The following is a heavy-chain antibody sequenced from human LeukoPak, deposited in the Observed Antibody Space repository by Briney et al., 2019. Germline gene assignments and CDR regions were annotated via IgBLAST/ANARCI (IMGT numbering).Heavy chain of an antibody. J-gene: IGHJ4*02. CDR3: ARGDRWLQFSFDY. D-gene: IGHD5-24*01. V-gene: IGHV5-51*01. CDR1: GYSFTSYW. CDR2: IYPGDSDT. Sequence: GESLQISCQGSGYSFTSYWIGWVRQMPGKGLEWMGIIYPGDSDTRYSSSFQGQATISADKSISTAYLQWSSLKASDTAMYYCARGDRWLQFSFDYWGQGTLVTVSS.